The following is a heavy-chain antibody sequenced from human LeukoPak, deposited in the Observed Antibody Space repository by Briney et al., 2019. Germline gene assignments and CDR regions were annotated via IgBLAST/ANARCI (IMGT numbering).Heavy chain of an antibody. CDR3: ARLFYYDSSGPPS. CDR2: IYYSGST. J-gene: IGHJ5*02. CDR1: GGSIRSSNYY. V-gene: IGHV4-39*01. D-gene: IGHD3-22*01. Sequence: SETLSLTCNVLGGSIRSSNYYWGWIRQPPGKGLEWIGSIYYSGSTYYNPSLKGRITMYVDTYNNQFSLKLTSAAATDTAVYYCARLFYYDSSGPPSWGQGTLVTVSS.